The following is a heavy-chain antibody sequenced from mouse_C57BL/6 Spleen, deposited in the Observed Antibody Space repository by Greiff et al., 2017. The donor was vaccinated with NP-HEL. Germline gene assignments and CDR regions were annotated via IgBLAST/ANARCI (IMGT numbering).Heavy chain of an antibody. CDR3: ARGGALYFDY. CDR2: IDPSDSET. Sequence: QVQLQQSGAELVRPGSSVKLSCKASGYTFTSYWMHWVKQRPIQGLEWIGNIDPSDSETHYNQKFKDKATLTVDKSSSTAYMQLSSLTSEDSAVYYCARGGALYFDYWGQGTTLTVSS. CDR1: GYTFTSYW. J-gene: IGHJ2*01. V-gene: IGHV1-52*01.